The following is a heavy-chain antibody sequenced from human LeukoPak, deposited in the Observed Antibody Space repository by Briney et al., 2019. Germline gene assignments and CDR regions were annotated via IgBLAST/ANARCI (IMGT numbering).Heavy chain of an antibody. J-gene: IGHJ3*02. CDR1: GYTFTSYG. CDR3: ARLLSTSDPTDAFDI. D-gene: IGHD2-2*01. Sequence: GASVKVSCKASGYTFTSYGISWVRQAPGQGLEWMGGIIPIFGTANYAQKFQGRVTITADESTSTAYMELSSLRSEDTAVYYCARLLSTSDPTDAFDIWGQGTMVTVSS. CDR2: IIPIFGTA. V-gene: IGHV1-69*13.